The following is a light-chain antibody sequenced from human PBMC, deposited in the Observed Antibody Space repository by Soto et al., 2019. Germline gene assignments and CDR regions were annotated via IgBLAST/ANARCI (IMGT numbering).Light chain of an antibody. J-gene: IGKJ5*01. CDR3: QQYNNWPPIT. Sequence: DIQMTQSPSSLSASVGDRVTITCRASQGIRSWLAWYQQKPGRAPKPLIYDASSLQSGVPSRFSGSGSGTDFTLTISSLQPEDFATYYCQQYNNWPPITFGQGTRLEI. CDR2: DAS. V-gene: IGKV1D-16*01. CDR1: QGIRSW.